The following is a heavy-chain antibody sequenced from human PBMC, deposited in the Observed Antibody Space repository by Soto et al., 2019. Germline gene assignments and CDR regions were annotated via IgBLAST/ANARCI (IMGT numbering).Heavy chain of an antibody. D-gene: IGHD6-19*01. CDR1: GFSFNTHG. CDR2: IWFDGSKK. CDR3: ARSSGLGIDF. J-gene: IGHJ4*02. V-gene: IGHV3-33*01. Sequence: GGSLRLSCAASGFSFNTHGMHWVRQAPGKGLEWVAVIWFDGSKKYYEDSVTGRFSISRDNSRSALYLEMDSLRAEDTGVYYCARSSGLGIDFWGQGALVTVSS.